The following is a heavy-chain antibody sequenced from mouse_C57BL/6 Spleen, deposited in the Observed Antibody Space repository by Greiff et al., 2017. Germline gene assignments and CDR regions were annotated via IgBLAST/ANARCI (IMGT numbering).Heavy chain of an antibody. V-gene: IGHV5-9-1*02. D-gene: IGHD2-3*01. CDR3: TRGQDDGYYPFAY. CDR1: GFTFSSYD. Sequence: EVKLVESGEGLVKPGGSLKLSCAASGFTFSSYDMSWVRQTPEKRLEWVAYISSGGDYIYYADTVKDPFTISRDNARKTLYLQMSSLKSEDTAMYYCTRGQDDGYYPFAYWGQGTLVTVSA. CDR2: ISSGGDYI. J-gene: IGHJ3*01.